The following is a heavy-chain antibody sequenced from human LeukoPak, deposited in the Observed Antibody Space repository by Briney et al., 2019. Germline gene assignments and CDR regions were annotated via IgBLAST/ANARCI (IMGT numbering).Heavy chain of an antibody. D-gene: IGHD3-3*01. CDR2: IIPIFGTA. V-gene: IGHV1-69*13. CDR1: GGTFSSYA. Sequence: SVKVSCKASGGTFSSYAISWVRQAPGQGLEWMGGIIPIFGTANYAQKFQGRVTITADESTSTAYMELSSLRSEDTAVYYCARVRLKTPWYDFWSGQEYFDYWGQGTLVTVSS. J-gene: IGHJ4*02. CDR3: ARVRLKTPWYDFWSGQEYFDY.